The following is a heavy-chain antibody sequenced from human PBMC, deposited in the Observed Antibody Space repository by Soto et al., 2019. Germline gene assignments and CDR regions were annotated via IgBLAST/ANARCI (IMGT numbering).Heavy chain of an antibody. V-gene: IGHV3-23*01. J-gene: IGHJ6*01. Sequence: PGGSLRLSCAASGFTFSSYAMSWVRQAPGKGLEWVPAISGSGGSTYYADSVKGRFTISRDNSKNTLYLQMNSLRAEDTAVYYCAKDLYWVGGPLAVWGQVTTVTVSS. CDR3: AKDLYWVGGPLAV. CDR2: ISGSGGST. CDR1: GFTFSSYA. D-gene: IGHD3-10*01.